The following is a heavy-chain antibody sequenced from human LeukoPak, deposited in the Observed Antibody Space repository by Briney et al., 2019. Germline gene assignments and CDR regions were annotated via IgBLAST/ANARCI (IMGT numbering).Heavy chain of an antibody. J-gene: IGHJ4*02. CDR3: ARHGRWDSGTYSFDY. CDR2: IYYSGST. CDR1: GCSISSNY. D-gene: IGHD1-26*01. Sequence: KAAETLSLTCTVSGCSISSNYWSWIRQPPGKGLEWIAYIYYSGSTTYNHSLKSRVTISVDTSKNQFSLKMTAVTAADTAVYYCARHGRWDSGTYSFDYWGQGTLVTVSS. V-gene: IGHV4-59*08.